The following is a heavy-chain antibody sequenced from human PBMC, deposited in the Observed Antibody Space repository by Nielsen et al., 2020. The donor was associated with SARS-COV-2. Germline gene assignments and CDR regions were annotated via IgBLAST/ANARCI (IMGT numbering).Heavy chain of an antibody. Sequence: GGSLRLSCAASGFTVSSSYLSWVRQAPGKGLEWVSLIYSGGSTHCADSVKGRFTISRDNSKNTLYLQMNSLRAEDTAVYYCARVLRGTLDYWGQGTLVTVSS. CDR3: ARVLRGTLDY. CDR2: IYSGGST. J-gene: IGHJ4*02. D-gene: IGHD1-14*01. V-gene: IGHV3-53*01. CDR1: GFTVSSSY.